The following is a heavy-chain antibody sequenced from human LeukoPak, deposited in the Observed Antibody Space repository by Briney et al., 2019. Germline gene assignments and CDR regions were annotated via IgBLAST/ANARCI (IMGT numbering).Heavy chain of an antibody. CDR3: ARDVTHYYDSSGYYRPNGEFDY. Sequence: GGSLRLSCAASGFTVSSNYMSWVRQAPGKGLEWVSVIYSGGSTYYADSVKGRFTISRDNSKNTLYLQMNSLRAEDTAVYYCARDVTHYYDSSGYYRPNGEFDYWGQGTLVTVSS. D-gene: IGHD3-22*01. V-gene: IGHV3-66*01. CDR1: GFTVSSNY. CDR2: IYSGGST. J-gene: IGHJ4*02.